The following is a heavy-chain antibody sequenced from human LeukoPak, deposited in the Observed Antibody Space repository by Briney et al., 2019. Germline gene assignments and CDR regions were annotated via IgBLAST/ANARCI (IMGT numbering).Heavy chain of an antibody. CDR2: IIISGAST. D-gene: IGHD1-26*01. Sequence: QPGGSLRLSCAASGFTFSSYAMSWVRQAPGKGLEWVSAIIISGASTYYADSVKGRFTISRDNSKNTLYLQMNSLRAEDTAVYYCAKPQLGATYYYFDYWGQGTLVTVSS. CDR3: AKPQLGATYYYFDY. V-gene: IGHV3-23*01. CDR1: GFTFSSYA. J-gene: IGHJ4*02.